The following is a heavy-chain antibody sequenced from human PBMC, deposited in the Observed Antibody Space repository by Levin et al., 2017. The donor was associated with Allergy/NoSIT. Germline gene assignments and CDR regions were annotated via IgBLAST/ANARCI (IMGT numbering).Heavy chain of an antibody. CDR2: VSGSGGSS. V-gene: IGHV3-23*01. CDR3: ARAVYYYDSSGYPHDAFDI. Sequence: GGSLRLSCAASGFTFSSYAMSWVRQAPGKGLEWVSAVSGSGGSSYYADSVKGRFTISRDNSKNTLYLQMNSLRAEDTAVYYCARAVYYYDSSGYPHDAFDIWGQGTMVTVSS. J-gene: IGHJ3*02. D-gene: IGHD3-22*01. CDR1: GFTFSSYA.